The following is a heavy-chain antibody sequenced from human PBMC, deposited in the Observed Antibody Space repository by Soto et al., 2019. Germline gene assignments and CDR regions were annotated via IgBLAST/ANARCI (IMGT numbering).Heavy chain of an antibody. V-gene: IGHV1-69*13. Sequence: ASVKVSCKASGGTFSSYAISWVRQAPGQGLEWMGGIIPIFGTANYAQKFQGRVTITADESTSTAYMELSSLRSEDTAVYYCARRFGSGRYYFDYWGQGTLVTVSS. CDR3: ARRFGSGRYYFDY. D-gene: IGHD3-10*01. J-gene: IGHJ4*02. CDR1: GGTFSSYA. CDR2: IIPIFGTA.